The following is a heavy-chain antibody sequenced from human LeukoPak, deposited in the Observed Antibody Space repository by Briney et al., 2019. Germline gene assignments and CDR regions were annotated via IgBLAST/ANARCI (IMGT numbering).Heavy chain of an antibody. CDR2: IIPIFGTA. Sequence: SVKVSCKASGGTFSSYAISWVRQAPGQGLEWMGGIIPIFGTANYAQKFQGRVTITADESTSTAYMELSSLRSEDTAVYYCARDGGYGRGWFGPWGQGTLVTVSS. V-gene: IGHV1-69*01. CDR1: GGTFSSYA. J-gene: IGHJ5*02. CDR3: ARDGGYGRGWFGP. D-gene: IGHD5-12*01.